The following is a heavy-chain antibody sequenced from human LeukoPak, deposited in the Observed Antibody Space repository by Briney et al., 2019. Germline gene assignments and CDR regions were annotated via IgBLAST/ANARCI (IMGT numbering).Heavy chain of an antibody. V-gene: IGHV4-39*01. Sequence: SKTLSLTCTVSGGSISSSSYYWGWIRQPPGKGLEWIRSIYYSGSTYYNPSLKSRVTISVDTSKNQFSLKLSSVTAADTAVYYCARRLRGYSYGIDYWGQGTLVTVYS. D-gene: IGHD5-18*01. CDR2: IYYSGST. CDR1: GGSISSSSYY. CDR3: ARRLRGYSYGIDY. J-gene: IGHJ4*02.